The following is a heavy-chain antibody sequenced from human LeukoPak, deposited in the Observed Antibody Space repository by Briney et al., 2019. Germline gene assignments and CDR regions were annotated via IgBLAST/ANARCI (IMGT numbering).Heavy chain of an antibody. D-gene: IGHD3-22*01. V-gene: IGHV1-2*02. CDR2: INPNSGGT. Sequence: ASVKVSCKASGYTFTSYYMHWVRQAPGQGLEWMGWINPNSGGTNYAQKFQGRVTMTRDTSISTAYVELSRLRSDDTAVYYCARAQVVITTPYGWFDPWGQGTLVTVSS. CDR3: ARAQVVITTPYGWFDP. J-gene: IGHJ5*02. CDR1: GYTFTSYY.